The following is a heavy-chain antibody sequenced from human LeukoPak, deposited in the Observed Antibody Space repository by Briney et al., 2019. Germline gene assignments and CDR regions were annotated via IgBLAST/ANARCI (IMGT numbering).Heavy chain of an antibody. CDR1: GFTFSSNG. CDR2: ISYDGSNK. D-gene: IGHD2-15*01. J-gene: IGHJ3*01. Sequence: GRSLRLSCAASGFTFSSNGMHWVRQAPGKGLEWVAVISYDGSNKYYADSVKGRFTISRDNSKNTLNLQMNSLRTEDTAVYYCAKPRDIDSWAFDVWGQGTMVTVS. V-gene: IGHV3-30*18. CDR3: AKPRDIDSWAFDV.